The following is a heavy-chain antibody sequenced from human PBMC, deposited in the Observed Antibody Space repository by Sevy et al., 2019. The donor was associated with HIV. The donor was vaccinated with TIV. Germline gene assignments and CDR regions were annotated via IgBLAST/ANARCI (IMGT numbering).Heavy chain of an antibody. D-gene: IGHD6-13*01. J-gene: IGHJ4*02. CDR2: IYSGGST. CDR1: GFTVSSNY. V-gene: IGHV3-53*05. CDR3: ATYSSSWYDGVFDY. Sequence: GGSLRLSCAASGFTVSSNYMSWVRQAPGKGLEWVSVIYSGGSTYYADSVKGRFTISRDNSKNTLYLQMNSLRAEDTAVYYCATYSSSWYDGVFDYWGQGTLVTVSS.